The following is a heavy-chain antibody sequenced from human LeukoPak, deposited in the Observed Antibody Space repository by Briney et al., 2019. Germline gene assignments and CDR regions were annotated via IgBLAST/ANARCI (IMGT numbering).Heavy chain of an antibody. Sequence: GGSLRLSCAASGFTFSSYGMHWVRQAPGKGLEWVAVIWYDGSNKYYADSVKGRFTISRDNSKNTLYLQMNSLRAEDTAVYYCVRDQGRDSSGWYVYWGQGTLVTVSS. CDR3: VRDQGRDSSGWYVY. CDR2: IWYDGSNK. V-gene: IGHV3-33*01. J-gene: IGHJ4*02. CDR1: GFTFSSYG. D-gene: IGHD6-19*01.